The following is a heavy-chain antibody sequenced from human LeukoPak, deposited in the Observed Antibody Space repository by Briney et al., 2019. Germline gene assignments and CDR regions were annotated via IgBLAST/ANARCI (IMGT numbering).Heavy chain of an antibody. V-gene: IGHV3-21*03. CDR2: ISSSSSYI. J-gene: IGHJ4*02. D-gene: IGHD4-23*01. Sequence: GGSLRLSCAASGFTFSSYSMNWVRQAPGKGLEWVSSISSSSSYIYSADSVKGRFTISRDNAKNSLYLQMNSLRVEDTAVYYCTTGGGGDWGQGTLVTISS. CDR3: TTGGGGD. CDR1: GFTFSSYS.